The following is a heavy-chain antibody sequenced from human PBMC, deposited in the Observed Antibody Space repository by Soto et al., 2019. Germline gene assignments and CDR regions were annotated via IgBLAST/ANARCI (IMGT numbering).Heavy chain of an antibody. CDR1: GDSVSSTSAA. Sequence: SQTLSLTCAISGDSVSSTSAAWNWIRQSPSRGLEWLGRTYYRSKWYNDYPVSVKSRITINPDTSKNQFSLRLNSVTPEDTAVYYCARGLTYYYDSSGYYNWFDPWGQGTLVTVSS. J-gene: IGHJ5*02. D-gene: IGHD3-22*01. V-gene: IGHV6-1*01. CDR2: TYYRSKWYN. CDR3: ARGLTYYYDSSGYYNWFDP.